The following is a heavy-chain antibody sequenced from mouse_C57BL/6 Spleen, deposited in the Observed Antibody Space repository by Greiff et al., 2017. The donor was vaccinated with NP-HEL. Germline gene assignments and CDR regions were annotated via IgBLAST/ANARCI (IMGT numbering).Heavy chain of an antibody. V-gene: IGHV1-7*01. D-gene: IGHD2-4*01. J-gene: IGHJ4*01. CDR1: GYTFTSYW. CDR3: ASYDYDEGYAMDY. CDR2: INPSSGYT. Sequence: QVHVKQSGAELAKPGASVKLSCKASGYTFTSYWMHWVKQRPRQGLEWIGYINPSSGYTKYNQKFKDKATLTADKSSSTAYMQLSSLTYEDSAVYYCASYDYDEGYAMDYWGQGTSVTVSS.